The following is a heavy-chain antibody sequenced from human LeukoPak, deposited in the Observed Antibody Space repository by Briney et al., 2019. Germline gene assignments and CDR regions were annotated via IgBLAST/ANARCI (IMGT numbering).Heavy chain of an antibody. CDR3: ARGRGRYYYGSGSYYDY. D-gene: IGHD3-10*01. V-gene: IGHV4-39*07. CDR1: GGSISSSSYY. CDR2: IYYSGST. J-gene: IGHJ4*02. Sequence: SETLSLTCTVSGGSISSSSYYWGWIRQPPGKGLEWIGSIYYSGSTYYNPSLKSRVTISVDTSKSQFSLKLSSVTAADTAVYYCARGRGRYYYGSGSYYDYWGQGTLVTVSS.